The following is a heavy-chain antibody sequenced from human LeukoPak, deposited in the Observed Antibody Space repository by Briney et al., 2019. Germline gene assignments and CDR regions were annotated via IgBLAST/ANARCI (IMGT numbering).Heavy chain of an antibody. V-gene: IGHV4-4*02. CDR1: GGSITTTNW. D-gene: IGHD1-26*01. Sequence: PSGTLSLTCAVSGGSITTTNWWSWVRQPPGKGLEWIGEVHLNGATNYNPSLESRFSMSIDKSNNHLSLEVTSVTAADTAMYYCTRESGAFSPFGFWGQGTLVTVSS. CDR2: VHLNGAT. CDR3: TRESGAFSPFGF. J-gene: IGHJ4*02.